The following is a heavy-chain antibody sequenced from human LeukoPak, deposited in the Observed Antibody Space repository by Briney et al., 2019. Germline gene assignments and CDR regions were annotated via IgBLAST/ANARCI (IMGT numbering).Heavy chain of an antibody. J-gene: IGHJ5*02. Sequence: AASVTVSCKASGYTFTSYGISWVRQAPGQGLEWMGWISAYNGNTNYAQTLQGRVTMTTDTSTSTAYMELRSLRSDDTAVYYCAELYCSSTSCYNHWFDPWGQGTLVTVSS. CDR1: GYTFTSYG. D-gene: IGHD2-2*02. CDR3: AELYCSSTSCYNHWFDP. CDR2: ISAYNGNT. V-gene: IGHV1-18*04.